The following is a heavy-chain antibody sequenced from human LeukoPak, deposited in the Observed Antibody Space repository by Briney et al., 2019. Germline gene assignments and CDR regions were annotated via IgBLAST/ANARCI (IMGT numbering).Heavy chain of an antibody. V-gene: IGHV4-30-2*01. CDR2: IYHSGST. Sequence: SQTLSLTCAVSGGSISSGGYSWSWIRQPPGKGLEWIGYIYHSGSTNYSPSLKSRVTISVDKSKNQFSLKLSSVTAADTAVYYCARERADPNYYYYGMDVWGQGTTVTVSS. CDR1: GGSISSGGYS. J-gene: IGHJ6*02. CDR3: ARERADPNYYYYGMDV.